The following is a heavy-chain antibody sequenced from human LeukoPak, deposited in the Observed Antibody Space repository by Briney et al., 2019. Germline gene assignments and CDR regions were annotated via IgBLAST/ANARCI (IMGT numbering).Heavy chain of an antibody. V-gene: IGHV3-53*01. CDR3: ARHDWFDP. J-gene: IGHJ5*02. CDR1: GFTVSGDY. D-gene: IGHD3-3*01. CDR2: IYSGGST. Sequence: PGGSLRLSCAMSGFTVSGDYMSWVRQAPGKGLEWVSVIYSGGSTYYADSVKGRFTISRDNSKNILYLQMNSLRAEDTAVYYCARHDWFDPWGQGTLVTVSS.